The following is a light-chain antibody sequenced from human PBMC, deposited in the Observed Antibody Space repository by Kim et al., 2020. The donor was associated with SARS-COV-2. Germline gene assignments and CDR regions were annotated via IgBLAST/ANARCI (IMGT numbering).Light chain of an antibody. V-gene: IGLV2-14*01. J-gene: IGLJ2*01. CDR3: SSYTSSITAV. Sequence: LSQPASVSGSPGQSITISCTGTSSDIGGYNYVSWYQQHPGKAPTLMIYDVTKRPSGVSNRFSGSKSGNTASLTISGLQAEDEADYYCSSYTSSITAVFGGGTQLTVL. CDR2: DVT. CDR1: SSDIGGYNY.